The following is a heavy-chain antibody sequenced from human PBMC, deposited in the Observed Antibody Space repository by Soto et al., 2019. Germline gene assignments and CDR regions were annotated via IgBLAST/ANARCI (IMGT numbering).Heavy chain of an antibody. D-gene: IGHD4-17*01. Sequence: EVQLVESGGGLVKPGGSLRLSCAASGFTFSSYSMNWVRQAPGKGLEWVSSISSSSSYIYYADSVKGRFTISRDNAKNSLYLQMNSLRAEDTAVYYCARDPTLDYGDYDNYYYYYYMDVWGKGTTVTVSS. CDR2: ISSSSSYI. CDR3: ARDPTLDYGDYDNYYYYYYMDV. CDR1: GFTFSSYS. J-gene: IGHJ6*03. V-gene: IGHV3-21*01.